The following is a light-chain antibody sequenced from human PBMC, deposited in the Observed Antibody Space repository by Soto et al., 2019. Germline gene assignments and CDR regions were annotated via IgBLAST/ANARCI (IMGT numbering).Light chain of an antibody. CDR3: SSYTSSSTLEYV. J-gene: IGLJ1*01. CDR1: SSDVGGYNY. Sequence: QSVLTQPASVSGSPGHSITISCTGTSSDVGGYNYVSWYQQHPGKAPKLMIYDVSNRPSGVSNRFSGSKSGNTASLTISGLQAEDEADYYCSSYTSSSTLEYVFGTGTKVTVL. CDR2: DVS. V-gene: IGLV2-14*01.